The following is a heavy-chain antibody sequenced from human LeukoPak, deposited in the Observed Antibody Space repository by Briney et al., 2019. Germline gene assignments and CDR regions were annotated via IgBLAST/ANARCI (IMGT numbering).Heavy chain of an antibody. V-gene: IGHV4-30-4*08. J-gene: IGHJ5*02. CDR2: IYYSGST. CDR3: ARVRVTIWIDP. D-gene: IGHD3-3*01. CDR1: GGSISSGDYY. Sequence: SETLSLTCTVSGGSISSGDYYWSWIRQPPGKGLEWIGYIYYSGSTYYNPSLKSRVTISVDTSKNQFSLKLSSVTAADTAVYYCARVRVTIWIDPWGQGTLVTVSS.